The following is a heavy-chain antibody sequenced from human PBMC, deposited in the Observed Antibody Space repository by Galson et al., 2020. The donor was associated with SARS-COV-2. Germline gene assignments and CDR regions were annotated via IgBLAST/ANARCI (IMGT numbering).Heavy chain of an antibody. CDR2: ISYDGSNK. D-gene: IGHD1-26*01. J-gene: IGHJ4*02. CDR3: ARPSGGSYWSYLDY. V-gene: IGHV3-30*01. CDR1: GFTFSSYA. Sequence: GESLKISCAASGFTFSSYAMHWVRQAPGKGLEWVAVISYDGSNKYYADSVKGRFTISRDNSKNTLYLQMNSLRAEDTAVYYCARPSGGSYWSYLDYWGQGTLVTVSS.